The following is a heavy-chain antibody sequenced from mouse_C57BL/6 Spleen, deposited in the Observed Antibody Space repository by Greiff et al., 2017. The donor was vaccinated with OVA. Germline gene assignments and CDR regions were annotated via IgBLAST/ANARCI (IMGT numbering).Heavy chain of an antibody. V-gene: IGHV5-6*01. CDR2: ISSGGSYT. CDR3: ARAGYFDV. J-gene: IGHJ1*03. CDR1: GFTFSSYG. Sequence: EVKLMESGGDLVKPGGSLKLSCAASGFTFSSYGMSWVRQTPDKRLEWVATISSGGSYTYYPDSVKGRFTISRDNAKNTLYLQMSSLKSEDTAMYYCARAGYFDVWGTGTTVTVSS.